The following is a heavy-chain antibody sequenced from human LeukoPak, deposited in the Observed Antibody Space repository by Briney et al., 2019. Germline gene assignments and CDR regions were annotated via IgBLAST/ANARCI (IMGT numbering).Heavy chain of an antibody. CDR3: ARETEDWFGDLLSYFDY. D-gene: IGHD3-10*01. J-gene: IGHJ4*02. Sequence: KPSQTLSLTCAVSGGSISSGGYSWSWIRQPPGKGLEWIGYIYHSGSTYYNPSLKSRVTISVDRSKNQFSLKLSSVTAADTAVYYCARETEDWFGDLLSYFDYWGRGLLVSVSS. V-gene: IGHV4-30-2*01. CDR1: GGSISSGGYS. CDR2: IYHSGST.